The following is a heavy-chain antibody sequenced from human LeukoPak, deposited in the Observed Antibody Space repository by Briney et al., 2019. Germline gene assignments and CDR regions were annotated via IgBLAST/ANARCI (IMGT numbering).Heavy chain of an antibody. CDR1: GGSISSYY. V-gene: IGHV4-34*01. CDR3: ARMEVSAHFDY. CDR2: INHSGST. Sequence: SETLSLTCTVSGGSISSYYWSWIRQPPGKGLEWIGEINHSGSTNYNPSLKSRVTISVDTSKNQFSLKLSSVTAADTAVYYCARMEVSAHFDYWGQGTLVTVSS. D-gene: IGHD1-14*01. J-gene: IGHJ4*02.